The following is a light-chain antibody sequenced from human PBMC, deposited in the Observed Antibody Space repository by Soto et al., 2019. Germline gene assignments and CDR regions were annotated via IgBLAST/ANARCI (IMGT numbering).Light chain of an antibody. Sequence: EIVLTQSPGTLSLSPGETATLSCRASQSLTSSYLAWYQQRPGQAPSLLIYGASTRATGIPARFTGSGSGTEFTLTISSLQFDDSAVYYCQQYNNWWTFGQGTKVDIK. CDR3: QQYNNWWT. J-gene: IGKJ1*01. CDR1: QSLTSSY. CDR2: GAS. V-gene: IGKV3-15*01.